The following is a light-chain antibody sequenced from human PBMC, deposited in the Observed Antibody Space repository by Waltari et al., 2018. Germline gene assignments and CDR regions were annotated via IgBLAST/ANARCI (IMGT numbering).Light chain of an antibody. Sequence: QSALTQPTSVYGSPGQSITISCTGTSHYLGFSNYVPWYQQYPGKVPQLLIYDVSDRPSGVSSRFSGSKYGNTASLTISGLQADDEADYYCNPYTGSSSWVFGGGTKLTVL. CDR3: NPYTGSSSWV. J-gene: IGLJ3*02. V-gene: IGLV2-14*01. CDR1: SHYLGFSNY. CDR2: DVS.